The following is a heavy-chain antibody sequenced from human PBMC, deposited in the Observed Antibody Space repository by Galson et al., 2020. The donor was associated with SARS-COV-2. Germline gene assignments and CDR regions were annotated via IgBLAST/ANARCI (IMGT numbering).Heavy chain of an antibody. J-gene: IGHJ5*02. D-gene: IGHD3-10*01. Sequence: SQTLSLTCAVYGGSFSGYYWSWIRQPPGKGLEWIGEINHSGSTNYNPSLKSRVTISVDTSKNQFSLKLSSVTAADTAVYYCARVPKLLWFGELESRWFDPWGQGTLVTVSS. V-gene: IGHV4-34*01. CDR1: GGSFSGYY. CDR2: INHSGST. CDR3: ARVPKLLWFGELESRWFDP.